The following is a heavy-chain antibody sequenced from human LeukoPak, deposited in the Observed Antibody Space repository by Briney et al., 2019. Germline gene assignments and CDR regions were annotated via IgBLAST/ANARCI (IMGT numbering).Heavy chain of an antibody. CDR1: GYSISSGYY. J-gene: IGHJ4*02. CDR3: ARAHDYGDPFYFDY. CDR2: IYHSGGS. D-gene: IGHD4-17*01. V-gene: IGHV4-38-2*02. Sequence: SETLSLTCTVSGYSISSGYYWGWIRQPPGKGLEWIASIYHSGGSYYNPSLKSRVTISVDTSKNQFSLKLTSVTAADTAVYYCARAHDYGDPFYFDYWGQGTLVTVSS.